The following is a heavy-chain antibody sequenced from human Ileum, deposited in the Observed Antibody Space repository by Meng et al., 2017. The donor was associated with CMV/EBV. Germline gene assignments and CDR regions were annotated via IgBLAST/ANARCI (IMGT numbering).Heavy chain of an antibody. CDR3: AKEGELHFDY. Sequence: GGSLRLSCAASGLTFRNYDMHWVRQAPGKGLEWVAVIWYDGSNENSAESVKGRFTISRDNSKNTLYLQMNSLRAEDTAVYYCAKEGELHFDYWGQGTLVTVSS. CDR1: GLTFRNYD. V-gene: IGHV3-33*03. J-gene: IGHJ4*02. CDR2: IWYDGSNE. D-gene: IGHD1-26*01.